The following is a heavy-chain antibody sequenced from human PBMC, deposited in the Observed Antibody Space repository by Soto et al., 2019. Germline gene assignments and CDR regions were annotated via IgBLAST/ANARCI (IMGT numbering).Heavy chain of an antibody. Sequence: ASVKVSCKASGYTFTGYYMHWVRQAPGQGLEWMGWINPNSGGTNYAQKFQGWVTITRDTSASTAYMELSSLRSEDTAVYYCARNEVGLRVFDYWGQGTLVTVSS. V-gene: IGHV1-2*04. J-gene: IGHJ4*02. CDR3: ARNEVGLRVFDY. D-gene: IGHD5-12*01. CDR2: INPNSGGT. CDR1: GYTFTGYY.